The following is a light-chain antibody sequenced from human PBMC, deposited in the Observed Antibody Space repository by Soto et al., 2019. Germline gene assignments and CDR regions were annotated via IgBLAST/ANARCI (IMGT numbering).Light chain of an antibody. CDR3: CSDAGSYTVV. CDR2: DVS. V-gene: IGLV2-11*01. CDR1: SSDVGGYSY. J-gene: IGLJ2*01. Sequence: QSALTQPRSVSGSPGQSVTISCTGTSSDVGGYSYVSWYQQHPAKAPKLMIYDVSQRPSGVPDRFSGSKSGNTASLTISGLQAEDEADYYGCSDAGSYTVVFGGGTKLTVL.